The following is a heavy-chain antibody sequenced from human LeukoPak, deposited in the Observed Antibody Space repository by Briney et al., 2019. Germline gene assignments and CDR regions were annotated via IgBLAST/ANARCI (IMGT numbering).Heavy chain of an antibody. D-gene: IGHD1-26*01. J-gene: IGHJ4*02. V-gene: IGHV4-34*01. CDR2: INHSGST. Sequence: ASETLSLTCAVYGGSFRDYYWTWIRQPPGEGLEWIGEINHSGSTNYNPSLKSRVTISVDTSKNQFSLRMSSVTAADTAVYYCASHAFLSYYSPFDSWGQGSLVTVSS. CDR1: GGSFRDYY. CDR3: ASHAFLSYYSPFDS.